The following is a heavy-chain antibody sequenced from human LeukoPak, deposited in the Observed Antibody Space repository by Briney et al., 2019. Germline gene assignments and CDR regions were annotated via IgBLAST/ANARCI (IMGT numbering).Heavy chain of an antibody. CDR2: IYNGGSI. D-gene: IGHD3-3*01. J-gene: IGHJ4*02. V-gene: IGHV3-53*01. Sequence: GGSLRLSCAASGFTVSSNYMSWVRQVPGKGLEWVSVIYNGGSICYADSVKGRFTTSRDNSKNTLYLQMNSLRAEDTAVYYCARVQFLEWFPDYWGQGTLVTVSS. CDR3: ARVQFLEWFPDY. CDR1: GFTVSSNY.